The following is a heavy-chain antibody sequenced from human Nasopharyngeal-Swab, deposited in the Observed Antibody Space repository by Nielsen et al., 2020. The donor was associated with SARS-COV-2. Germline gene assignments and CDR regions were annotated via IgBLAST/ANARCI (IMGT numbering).Heavy chain of an antibody. V-gene: IGHV7-4-1*02. D-gene: IGHD6-19*01. CDR3: ARDPLYSSGWFGMDV. CDR2: INPNTWDP. CDR1: GYTFTSYA. J-gene: IGHJ6*02. Sequence: ASVNVSCKASGYTFTSYAMNWVRPAPGQGLEWMGWINPNTWDPTYAQRFTGRFVFSLDTSVRTAYLQISSLKAEDTAVYYRARDPLYSSGWFGMDVWGQGTTVTVSS.